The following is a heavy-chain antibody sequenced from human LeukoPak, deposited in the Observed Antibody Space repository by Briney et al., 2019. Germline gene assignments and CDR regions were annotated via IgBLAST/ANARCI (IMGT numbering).Heavy chain of an antibody. Sequence: ASVKVSCKASGYTFTNYYIHWVRQAPGQGLEWMGLINPGGDNTDYAQNFQGRVTMTRDTSTSTVYMGLSSLRSEDTAVYYCAKDSGPGYFDWLCTMDVWGKGTTVTISS. V-gene: IGHV1-46*01. J-gene: IGHJ6*03. CDR2: INPGGDNT. D-gene: IGHD3-9*01. CDR1: GYTFTNYY. CDR3: AKDSGPGYFDWLCTMDV.